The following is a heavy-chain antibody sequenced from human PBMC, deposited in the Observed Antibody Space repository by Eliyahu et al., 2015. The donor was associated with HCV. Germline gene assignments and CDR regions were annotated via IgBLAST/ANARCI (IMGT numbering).Heavy chain of an antibody. D-gene: IGHD3-10*01. Sequence: QLQLRESGPGLVKPSETLSLTCXVSGASIRSTVYHWGWIRQSPGKGLGWVGGIYFCGRIYYNPSLKSRLTISIDTANNQFSLKLRSVTAADWAMYYCARHKRNDRSGSWSLFDYWGQGTQVIVSS. CDR3: ARHKRNDRSGSWSLFDY. J-gene: IGHJ4*02. V-gene: IGHV4-39*01. CDR1: GASIRSTVYH. CDR2: IYFCGRI.